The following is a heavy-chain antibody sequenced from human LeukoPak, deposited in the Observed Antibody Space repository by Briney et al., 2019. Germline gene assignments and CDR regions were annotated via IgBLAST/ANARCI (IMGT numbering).Heavy chain of an antibody. CDR2: IYYSGST. J-gene: IGHJ4*02. D-gene: IGHD3-22*01. CDR1: GYSISSYY. V-gene: IGHV4-59*01. Sequence: PSETLSLTCTVSGYSISSYYWSWIRQPPGTGLEWIGYIYYSGSTNYNPSLKSRVTISVDTSKNQFSLKLSSVTAADTAVYYCARGLGYYDSSVGYWGQGTLVTVSS. CDR3: ARGLGYYDSSVGY.